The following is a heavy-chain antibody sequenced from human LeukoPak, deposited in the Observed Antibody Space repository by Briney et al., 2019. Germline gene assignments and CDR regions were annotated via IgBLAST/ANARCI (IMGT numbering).Heavy chain of an antibody. Sequence: ASVKVSCKSSGYTLTGYYMHWVRQAPGQGLEWMGWINPNSGDTNYAQKFQGRVTMTRDTSSSTAYMELSRLRSDDTAVYYCARGSTLRGDSPYYFDYWGQGTLVTVSS. CDR3: ARGSTLRGDSPYYFDY. D-gene: IGHD3-10*01. CDR1: GYTLTGYY. V-gene: IGHV1-2*02. J-gene: IGHJ4*02. CDR2: INPNSGDT.